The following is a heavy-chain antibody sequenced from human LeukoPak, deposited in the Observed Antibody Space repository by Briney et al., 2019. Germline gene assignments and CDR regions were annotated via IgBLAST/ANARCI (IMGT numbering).Heavy chain of an antibody. Sequence: GGSLRLSCAASGFTFSSSSMNWVRQAPGKGLEWVSYISSGSNTIYYADSVKGRFTISRDNAKNSLYLQMISLRAEDTAMYYCARASQGSYYFMDVWGKGTTVTVSS. CDR1: GFTFSSSS. CDR3: ARASQGSYYFMDV. CDR2: ISSGSNTI. V-gene: IGHV3-48*01. J-gene: IGHJ6*03. D-gene: IGHD6-6*01.